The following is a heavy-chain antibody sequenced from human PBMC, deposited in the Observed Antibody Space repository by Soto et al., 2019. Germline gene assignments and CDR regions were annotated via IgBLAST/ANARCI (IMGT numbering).Heavy chain of an antibody. CDR2: ISYDGSNK. CDR3: ARDNKRSNRWFDP. J-gene: IGHJ5*02. V-gene: IGHV3-30-3*01. Sequence: QVQLVESGGGVVQPGRSLRLSCAASGFTFSSYAMHWVRQAPGKGLEWVAVISYDGSNKYYADSVKGRFTISRDNSKNTLYLQMNSLRAEDTAVYYCARDNKRSNRWFDPWGQGTLVTVSS. CDR1: GFTFSSYA. D-gene: IGHD4-4*01.